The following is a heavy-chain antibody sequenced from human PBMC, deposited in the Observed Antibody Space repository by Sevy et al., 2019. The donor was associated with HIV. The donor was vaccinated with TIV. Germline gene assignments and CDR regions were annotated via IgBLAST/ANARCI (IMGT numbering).Heavy chain of an antibody. J-gene: IGHJ5*02. CDR1: GYTFTGYY. CDR3: ARDAQLRSYNWLDP. D-gene: IGHD4-17*01. CDR2: INPNSGGT. Sequence: ASVKVSCKASGYTFTGYYIYWVRQAPGQGLEWMGWINPNSGGTNYAQKFQGRVTMTTDTSINTAYMELSRLRSDDTAVYYCARDAQLRSYNWLDPWGQGTLVTVSS. V-gene: IGHV1-2*02.